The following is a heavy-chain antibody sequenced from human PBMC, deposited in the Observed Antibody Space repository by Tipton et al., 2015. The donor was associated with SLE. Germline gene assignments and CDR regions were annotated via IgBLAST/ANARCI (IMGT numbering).Heavy chain of an antibody. D-gene: IGHD2-21*01. V-gene: IGHV7-4-1*02. J-gene: IGHJ5*02. CDR3: ARDLFPGRPIWFDP. Sequence: QVQLVQSGAEVKKPGASVKVSCKASGFTFTSYGISWVRQAPGQGLEWMGWINTNTGSPTYAHDFTGRFVFSLDTSVSTTYLQIMNLETEDTAVYYFARDLFPGRPIWFDPWGQGTQVTVSS. CDR1: GFTFTSYG. CDR2: INTNTGSP.